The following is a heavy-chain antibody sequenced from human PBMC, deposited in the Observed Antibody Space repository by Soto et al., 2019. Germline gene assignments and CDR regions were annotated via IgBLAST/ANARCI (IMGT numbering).Heavy chain of an antibody. CDR3: AKTVTTYYYYGMDV. CDR2: TRQDGGEK. V-gene: IGHV3-7*02. J-gene: IGHJ6*02. CDR1: GFIFGDYW. D-gene: IGHD4-17*01. Sequence: GGSLRLSCAASGFIFGDYWMSWIRQAPGKGLEWVANTRQDGGEKNFVDSVKGRFFISRDNSKNTLYLQMNSLRAEDTAVYYCAKTVTTYYYYGMDVWGQGTTVTVSS.